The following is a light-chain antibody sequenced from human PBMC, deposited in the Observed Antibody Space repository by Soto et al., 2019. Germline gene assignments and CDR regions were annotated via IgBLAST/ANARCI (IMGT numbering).Light chain of an antibody. J-gene: IGLJ3*02. CDR2: STN. CDR1: SGSVSTSYY. CDR3: VLYMGSGIRV. Sequence: QTVVTQEPSFSVSPGRTVTLTCGLSSGSVSTSYYPSWYQQTPGQAPRTLIYSTNTRSSGVPDRFSGSILGNKAALTITGAQADDESDDYCVLYMGSGIRVFGGGTKVTVL. V-gene: IGLV8-61*01.